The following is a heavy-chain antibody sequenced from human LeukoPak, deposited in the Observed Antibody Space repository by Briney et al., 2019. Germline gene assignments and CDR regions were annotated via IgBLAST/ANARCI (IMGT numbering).Heavy chain of an antibody. CDR1: GFTFSGYG. D-gene: IGHD1-26*01. Sequence: GGSLRLSCAASGFTFSGYGMHWVRQAPGKGLEWVAVIWFDGSNKYYGDSVKGRSTIFRDNAKNTLYLQMNSLRAEDTAVYYCVRDLGGRSGHWGQGTLVTVSS. CDR2: IWFDGSNK. CDR3: VRDLGGRSGH. J-gene: IGHJ4*02. V-gene: IGHV3-33*01.